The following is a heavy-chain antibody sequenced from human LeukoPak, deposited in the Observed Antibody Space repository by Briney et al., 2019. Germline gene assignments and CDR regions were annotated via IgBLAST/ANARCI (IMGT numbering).Heavy chain of an antibody. V-gene: IGHV3-7*01. D-gene: IGHD6-13*01. Sequence: GGSLRLSCAASGFTFSSYWMSWVRQAPGKGLEWVANIKQDGSEKYYVDSVKGRFTISRDNAKTSLQLQVRSLRAEDPAVYYCATGSSWHTFWGQGTLVTVSS. CDR3: ATGSSWHTF. J-gene: IGHJ4*02. CDR1: GFTFSSYW. CDR2: IKQDGSEK.